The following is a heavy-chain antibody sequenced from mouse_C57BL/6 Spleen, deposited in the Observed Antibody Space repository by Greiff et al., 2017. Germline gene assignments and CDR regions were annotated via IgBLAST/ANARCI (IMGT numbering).Heavy chain of an antibody. D-gene: IGHD1-1*01. V-gene: IGHV1-80*01. Sequence: VQLQESGAELVKPGASVKISCKASGYAFSSYWMNWVKQRPGKGLEWIGQIYPGDGDTNYNGKFKGKATLTADKSSSTAYMQLSSLTSEDYAVYFCARDYYGSEYFDYWGQGTTLTVSS. CDR3: ARDYYGSEYFDY. J-gene: IGHJ2*01. CDR1: GYAFSSYW. CDR2: IYPGDGDT.